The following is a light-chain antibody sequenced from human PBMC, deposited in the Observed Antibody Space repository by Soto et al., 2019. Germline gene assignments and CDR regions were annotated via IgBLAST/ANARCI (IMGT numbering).Light chain of an antibody. CDR3: CSLTTSHTYV. J-gene: IGLJ1*01. Sequence: QSALTQPASVSGSPGQSITISCTATSSDIGHYDYVSWYQQHPGKAPKLMIYHVTYRPSGVSNRYSGSKSGNSASLTISGLQADDEADYYCCSLTTSHTYVFGSGTKVTVL. CDR1: SSDIGHYDY. CDR2: HVT. V-gene: IGLV2-14*03.